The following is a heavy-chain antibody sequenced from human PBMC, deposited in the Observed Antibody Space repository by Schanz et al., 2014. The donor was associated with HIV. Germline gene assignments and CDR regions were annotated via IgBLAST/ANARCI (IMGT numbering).Heavy chain of an antibody. CDR2: INHSGST. Sequence: QAQLQQWGAGLLKPSETLSLTCAVYGGSFSGYYWSWIRQSPGKGLEWIGEINHSGSTNYNPSLKSRVTRSVDAAMNQFTLRLTHVTAADTAVYFCARGHTRRRVIHESLINFNWFDPWGHGILVTVSS. CDR1: GGSFSGYY. V-gene: IGHV4-34*01. D-gene: IGHD2-21*01. CDR3: ARGHTRRRVIHESLINFNWFDP. J-gene: IGHJ5*02.